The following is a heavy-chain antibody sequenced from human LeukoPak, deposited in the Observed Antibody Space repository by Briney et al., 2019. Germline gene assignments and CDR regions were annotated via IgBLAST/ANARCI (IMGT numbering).Heavy chain of an antibody. Sequence: SQTLSLTCAVSGGSISSGGYSWSWIRQPPGKGLEWLGYIYHSGSTYYNPSLKSRVTISVDRSKNQFSLKLSSVTAADTAVYYCARARLVRGVITQPNWFDPWGQGTLVTVSS. CDR1: GGSISSGGYS. CDR2: IYHSGST. CDR3: ARARLVRGVITQPNWFDP. D-gene: IGHD3-10*01. V-gene: IGHV4-30-2*01. J-gene: IGHJ5*02.